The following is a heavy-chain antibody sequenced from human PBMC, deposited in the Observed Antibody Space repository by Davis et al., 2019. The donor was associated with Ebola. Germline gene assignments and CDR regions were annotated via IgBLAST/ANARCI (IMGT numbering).Heavy chain of an antibody. CDR1: GFTFSSYA. V-gene: IGHV3-23*01. D-gene: IGHD1-26*01. J-gene: IGHJ5*02. CDR3: ANWVLVGPTT. CDR2: ICGSDDTT. Sequence: GESLKISCVASGFTFSSYAMSWVRQAPGKGLEWVSVICGSDDTTYYTGSVKGRFTISRDNSKNTLYLQMNSLRAGDTAVYYCANWVLVGPTTWGQGTLVTVSS.